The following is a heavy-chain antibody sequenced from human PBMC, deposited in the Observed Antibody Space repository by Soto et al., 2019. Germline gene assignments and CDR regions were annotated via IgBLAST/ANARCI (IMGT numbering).Heavy chain of an antibody. D-gene: IGHD3-9*01. CDR1: GYTFSEYS. CDR2: FGTSRKYI. Sequence: PGGSLRFSCAASGYTFSEYSMNWVRQAPGKGLEWVSYFGTSRKYIFYADSVRGRFTISRDDAKNSLYLQLNSLRDEDTAVYYCVRDRDWAFDIWGHGTMVTVSS. J-gene: IGHJ3*02. CDR3: VRDRDWAFDI. V-gene: IGHV3-48*02.